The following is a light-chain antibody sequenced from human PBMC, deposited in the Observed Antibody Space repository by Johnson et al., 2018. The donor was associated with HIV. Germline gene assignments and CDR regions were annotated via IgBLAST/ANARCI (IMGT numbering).Light chain of an antibody. CDR3: ATWDASLSVNV. J-gene: IGLJ1*01. V-gene: IGLV1-51*01. CDR1: SSNIGNNY. Sequence: QSVLTQPPSVSAAPGQKVTISCSGSSSNIGNNYVSWYQQLPGTAPKLLIYDNNKRPSGIPDRFSGSKSGTSATLDITGLQSGDEADYYCATWDASLSVNVFGPGTKLTVL. CDR2: DNN.